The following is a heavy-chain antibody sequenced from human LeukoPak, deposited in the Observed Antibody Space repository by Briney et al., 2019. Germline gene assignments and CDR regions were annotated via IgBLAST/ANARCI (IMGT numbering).Heavy chain of an antibody. V-gene: IGHV3-48*02. CDR3: ARASFQRWLQLGGD. J-gene: IGHJ4*02. Sequence: GGSLRLSCTASGFTFSTYSMNWVRQAPGKGLEWVSYISSSSSTIYYADSVKGRFTISRDNAKNSLYLQMNSLRDEDTAVYYCARASFQRWLQLGGDWGQGALVTVST. D-gene: IGHD5-24*01. CDR1: GFTFSTYS. CDR2: ISSSSSTI.